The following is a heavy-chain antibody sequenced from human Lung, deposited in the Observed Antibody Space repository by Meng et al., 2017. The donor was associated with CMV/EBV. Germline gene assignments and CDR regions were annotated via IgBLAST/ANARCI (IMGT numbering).Heavy chain of an antibody. CDR3: TRYSGAYYDSSGFDY. Sequence: GGSLRLXCAASGFTLSSYSMNWVRQAPGKGLEWVSSITSSSSYIYYANSVKGRFTLSKDNASNSLFLQMNGLSAEDTAVYYCTRYSGAYYDSSGFDYLGQGXLVTVSS. CDR2: ITSSSSYI. D-gene: IGHD3-22*01. CDR1: GFTLSSYS. J-gene: IGHJ4*02. V-gene: IGHV3-21*01.